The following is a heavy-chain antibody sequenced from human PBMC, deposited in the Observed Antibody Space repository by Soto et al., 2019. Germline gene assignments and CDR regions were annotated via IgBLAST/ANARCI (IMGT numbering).Heavy chain of an antibody. CDR3: TRGRKITWVYGMDV. V-gene: IGHV1-69*01. D-gene: IGHD3-16*01. Sequence: QVRLVQSGAAVKKPGSSVTVSCKTSGDTFSRYTINWVRQAPGQGLEWMGGIIPSFAAAKYAQKFQDRVNITADESTSTAYMELRSLRSDDTAVYYCTRGRKITWVYGMDVWGQGTTVTVSS. CDR2: IIPSFAAA. J-gene: IGHJ6*02. CDR1: GDTFSRYT.